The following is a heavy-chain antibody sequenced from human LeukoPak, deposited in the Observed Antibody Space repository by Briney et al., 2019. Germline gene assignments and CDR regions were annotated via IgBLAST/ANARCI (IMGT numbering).Heavy chain of an antibody. V-gene: IGHV1-69*13. Sequence: SVTVSCKASGGTFSSYAISWVRQAPGQGLEWMGGIIPIFGTANYAQKFQGRVTITADESTSTAYMELSSLRSEDTAVYYCAREDAGASGYYGLSPFDYWGQGTLVTVSS. J-gene: IGHJ4*02. CDR1: GGTFSSYA. CDR2: IIPIFGTA. D-gene: IGHD3-22*01. CDR3: AREDAGASGYYGLSPFDY.